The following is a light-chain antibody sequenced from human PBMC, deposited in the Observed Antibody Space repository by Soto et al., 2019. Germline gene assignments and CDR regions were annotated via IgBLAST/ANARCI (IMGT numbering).Light chain of an antibody. CDR1: SSDIGGHNY. Sequence: QSALTQPASVSGSLGQSITISCTGTSSDIGGHNYVSWYQLHPGKAPKVLIFEVIKRPSGVSTRFSGSKSGNMASLTISGLRPEYEGDYYCSSFTSTSTVILGGGTKLTVL. V-gene: IGLV2-14*01. CDR2: EVI. J-gene: IGLJ2*01. CDR3: SSFTSTSTVI.